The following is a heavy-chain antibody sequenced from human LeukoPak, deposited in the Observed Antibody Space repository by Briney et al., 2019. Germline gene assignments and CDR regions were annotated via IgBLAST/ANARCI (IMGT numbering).Heavy chain of an antibody. CDR1: GFTFSSYA. J-gene: IGHJ4*02. Sequence: GSLRLSCAASGFTFSSYAMHWVRQAPGKGLEWVAVISYDGSNKYYADSVKGRFTISRDNSKNTLYLQMNSLRAEDTAVYYCASGFKTYFDYWGQGTLVTVSS. CDR3: ASGFKTYFDY. CDR2: ISYDGSNK. V-gene: IGHV3-30-3*01.